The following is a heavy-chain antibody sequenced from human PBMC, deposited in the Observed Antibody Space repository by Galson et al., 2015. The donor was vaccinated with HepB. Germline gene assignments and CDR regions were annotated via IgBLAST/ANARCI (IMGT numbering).Heavy chain of an antibody. CDR1: GFSLSTSGMC. CDR2: IYWDDDK. Sequence: PALVKPTQTLTLTCTFSGFSLSTSGMCVSWIRQPPGKALEWLARIYWDDDKRYSPSLKSRLTITKDTSKNQVVPTMTNMDPVDTATYYCAHTVRSWFGELFRWFDPWGQGTLVTVSS. V-gene: IGHV2-5*08. J-gene: IGHJ5*02. CDR3: AHTVRSWFGELFRWFDP. D-gene: IGHD3-10*01.